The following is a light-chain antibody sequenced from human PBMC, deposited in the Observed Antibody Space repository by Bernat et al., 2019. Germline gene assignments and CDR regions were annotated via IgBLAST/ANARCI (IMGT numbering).Light chain of an antibody. Sequence: QSVLTQPPSASGTPGQRVTISCSGSSSNIGSNSVYWYQQLPGTAPKLLIYSNNQRPPGVPDRFSGSKSGTSASLAISGLRSEDEADYYCASWDDSLSGLWVFGGGTKLTVL. J-gene: IGLJ3*02. CDR3: ASWDDSLSGLWV. V-gene: IGLV1-47*02. CDR1: SSNIGSNS. CDR2: SNN.